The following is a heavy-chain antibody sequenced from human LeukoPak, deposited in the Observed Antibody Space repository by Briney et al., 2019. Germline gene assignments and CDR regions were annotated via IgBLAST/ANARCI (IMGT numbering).Heavy chain of an antibody. CDR3: ARVLAYDSSGYYRVLGAFDI. CDR2: ISSSSSYI. J-gene: IGHJ3*02. D-gene: IGHD3-22*01. CDR1: GFTFSSYS. V-gene: IGHV3-21*01. Sequence: GGSLRLSCAASGFTFSSYSMNWVRQAPGKGLEWVSSISSSSSYIYYADSVKGRFTISRDNAKNSLYLQMNSLRAEDTAVYYCARVLAYDSSGYYRVLGAFDIWGQGTMVTVSS.